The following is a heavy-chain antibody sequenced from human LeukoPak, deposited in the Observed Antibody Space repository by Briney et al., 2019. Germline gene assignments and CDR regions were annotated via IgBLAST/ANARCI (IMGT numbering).Heavy chain of an antibody. D-gene: IGHD6-19*01. CDR3: ARHGGSPDWFDP. CDR1: GGSISSYY. CDR2: IYYSGST. Sequence: SETLSLTCTVSGGSISSYYWSWIRQPPGKGLEWIGNIYYSGSTYYNPSLKSRVTISVDTSKNQFSLKLSSVTAADTALYYCARHGGSPDWFDPWGQGTLVTVSS. J-gene: IGHJ5*02. V-gene: IGHV4-39*01.